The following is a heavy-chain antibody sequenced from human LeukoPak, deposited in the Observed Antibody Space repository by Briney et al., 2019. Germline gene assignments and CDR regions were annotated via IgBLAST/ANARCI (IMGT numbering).Heavy chain of an antibody. CDR3: ASAHGYNARFDS. J-gene: IGHJ4*02. D-gene: IGHD5-24*01. CDR2: IYYTGST. V-gene: IGHV4-59*01. CDR1: GGSITTYY. Sequence: SETLSLTCTISGGSITTYYWSWIRQPPGKGLEWIGHIYYTGSTNYSPSLKSRVTVSVDTSKNQVSLKLTSATAADTAVYYCASAHGYNARFDSWGQGTLVTVSS.